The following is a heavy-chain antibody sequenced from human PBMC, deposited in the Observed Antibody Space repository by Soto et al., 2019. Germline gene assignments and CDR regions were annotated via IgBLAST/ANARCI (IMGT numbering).Heavy chain of an antibody. CDR3: ARDDYYGSGRLRSYYYGMDV. CDR1: GFTFSSYS. D-gene: IGHD3-10*01. CDR2: ISSSSSTI. Sequence: EVQLVESGGGLVQPGGSLRLSCAASGFTFSSYSMNWVRQAPGKGLEWVSYISSSSSTIYYADSVKGRFTISRDNAKNSLYLQMNSLRDEDTAVYYCARDDYYGSGRLRSYYYGMDVWGQGTTVTVSS. V-gene: IGHV3-48*02. J-gene: IGHJ6*02.